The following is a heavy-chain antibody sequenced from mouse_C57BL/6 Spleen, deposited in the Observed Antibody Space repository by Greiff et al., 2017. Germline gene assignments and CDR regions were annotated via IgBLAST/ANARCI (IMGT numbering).Heavy chain of an antibody. Sequence: QVQLQQPGAELVKPGASVKLSCKASGYTFTSYWMHWVKQRPGRGLEWIGRIDPNSGGTKYNEKFKSQATLTVDKPSSTAYMQLSSLTSEDSAVYYCARRGGGNYFFYAMDYWGQGTSVTVSS. CDR3: ARRGGGNYFFYAMDY. V-gene: IGHV1-72*01. CDR2: IDPNSGGT. D-gene: IGHD2-1*01. CDR1: GYTFTSYW. J-gene: IGHJ4*01.